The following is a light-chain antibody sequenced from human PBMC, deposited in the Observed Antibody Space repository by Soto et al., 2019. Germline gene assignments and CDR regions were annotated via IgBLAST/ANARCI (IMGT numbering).Light chain of an antibody. CDR2: ATS. CDR3: QQSYSYTWT. J-gene: IGKJ1*01. Sequence: DIQMTQSPSSLSASIGDRVTITCRAGQSIGNYLNWYQQKPGKAPNLLIYATSSLQSGVPSRCSGSGSWTEFTLTISSLQREDFAIYYCQQSYSYTWTFGQGTNVEIK. CDR1: QSIGNY. V-gene: IGKV1-39*01.